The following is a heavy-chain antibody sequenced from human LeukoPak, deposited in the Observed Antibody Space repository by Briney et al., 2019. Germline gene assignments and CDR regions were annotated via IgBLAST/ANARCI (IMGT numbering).Heavy chain of an antibody. CDR1: GYTFTSYG. CDR2: ISGYTGKT. V-gene: IGHV1-18*01. J-gene: IGHJ4*02. Sequence: ASVKVSCKASGYTFTSYGISWVRRAPGQGLERMVWISGYTGKTNSAQLLQGRVTMTTDTSTSTAYMELRSLRSDDTAVYYCARDPGVSGGPYYFDYWGQGTLVTVSA. CDR3: ARDPGVSGGPYYFDY. D-gene: IGHD4-23*01.